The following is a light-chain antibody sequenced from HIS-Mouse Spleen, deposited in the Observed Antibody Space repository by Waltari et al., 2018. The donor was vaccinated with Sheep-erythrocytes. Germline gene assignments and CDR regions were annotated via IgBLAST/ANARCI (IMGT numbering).Light chain of an antibody. Sequence: DIQMTQSPSSLSASVGDRVTITYRASQSISSYLNWYQQKQGKAPKLLIYAASSLQSGVPSRFSGSGSGTDFTLTISSLQPEDFATYYCQQSYSTPPLTFGGGTKVEIK. CDR2: AAS. V-gene: IGKV1-39*01. J-gene: IGKJ4*01. CDR3: QQSYSTPPLT. CDR1: QSISSY.